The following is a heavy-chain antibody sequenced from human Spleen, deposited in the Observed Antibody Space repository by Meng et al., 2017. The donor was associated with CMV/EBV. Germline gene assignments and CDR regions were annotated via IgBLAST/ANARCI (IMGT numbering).Heavy chain of an antibody. CDR3: ARGGYCSSTSCSQPPDY. CDR1: YTFTDYY. V-gene: IGHV1-2*02. Sequence: YTFTDYYIHWVRQAPGQRLEWLGWINPKSGDTKSAQKFRGRVTLTRDTSISTAYMELSSLRSDDTAVYYCARGGYCSSTSCSQPPDYWGQGTLVTVSS. D-gene: IGHD2-2*01. CDR2: INPKSGDT. J-gene: IGHJ4*02.